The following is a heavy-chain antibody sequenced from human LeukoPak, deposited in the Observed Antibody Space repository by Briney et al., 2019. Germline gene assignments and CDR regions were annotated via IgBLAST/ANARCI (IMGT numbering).Heavy chain of an antibody. CDR2: INQEGSEK. Sequence: GGSLRLSCAASGFTFSSYWMNWVRQAPGKGLEWVASINQEGSEKYYLDSVKGRFTISRDNAKNSLYLQMNSLRDEDTAVYSCARDGVRDGLYFDRWGQGTLVTVSS. CDR1: GFTFSSYW. D-gene: IGHD5-24*01. J-gene: IGHJ4*02. CDR3: ARDGVRDGLYFDR. V-gene: IGHV3-7*01.